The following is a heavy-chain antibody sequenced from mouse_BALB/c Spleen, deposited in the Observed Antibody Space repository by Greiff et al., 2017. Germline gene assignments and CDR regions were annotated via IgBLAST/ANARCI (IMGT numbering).Heavy chain of an antibody. J-gene: IGHJ4*01. CDR3: ARSEVRHYAMDY. CDR2: ISSGSSTI. V-gene: IGHV5-17*02. D-gene: IGHD2-14*01. CDR1: GFTFSSFG. Sequence: DVQLVESGGGLVQPGGSRKLSCAASGFTFSSFGMHWVRQAPEKGLEWVAYISSGSSTIYYADTVKGRFTISRDNPKNTLFLQMTSLRSEDTAMYYCARSEVRHYAMDYWGQGTSVTVSS.